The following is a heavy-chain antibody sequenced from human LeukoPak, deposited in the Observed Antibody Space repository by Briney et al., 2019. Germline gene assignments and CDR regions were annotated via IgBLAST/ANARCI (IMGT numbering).Heavy chain of an antibody. Sequence: GGSLRLSCAASGFTFSSYSMNWVRQAPGKGLEWVSSISSSGRYIYYADSLRGRFTISRDNAKNSVYLQMNGLGAEDTAVYYCTRENVDIVATGTEGFDYWGQGTLVTVSS. V-gene: IGHV3-21*01. CDR2: ISSSGRYI. CDR3: TRENVDIVATGTEGFDY. J-gene: IGHJ4*02. CDR1: GFTFSSYS. D-gene: IGHD5-12*01.